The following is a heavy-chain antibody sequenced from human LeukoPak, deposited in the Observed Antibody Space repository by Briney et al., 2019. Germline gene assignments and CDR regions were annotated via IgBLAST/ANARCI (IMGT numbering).Heavy chain of an antibody. CDR2: IYYSGST. CDR1: GGSISSYY. Sequence: SETLSLTCTVSGGSISSYYWSWIRQPPGKGLEWIGYIYYSGSTNYNPSLKSRATISVDTSKNQFSLKLGSVTAADTAVYYCARGYSNYYFDYWGQGTLVTVSS. J-gene: IGHJ4*02. CDR3: ARGYSNYYFDY. D-gene: IGHD4-11*01. V-gene: IGHV4-59*01.